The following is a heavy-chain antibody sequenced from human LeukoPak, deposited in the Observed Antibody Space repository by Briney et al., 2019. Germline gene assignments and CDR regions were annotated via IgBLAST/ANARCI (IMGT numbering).Heavy chain of an antibody. J-gene: IGHJ4*02. Sequence: GGSLRLSCAASGFTFSSYWMHWVRQAPGKGLAWVSRINSDGSSTSYADSVKGRFTISRDNAKNTLYLQMNSLRAEDTAVYYCARDRWGCSSTSCYHGYYFDYWGQGTLVTVSS. D-gene: IGHD2-2*01. CDR2: INSDGSST. CDR3: ARDRWGCSSTSCYHGYYFDY. CDR1: GFTFSSYW. V-gene: IGHV3-74*01.